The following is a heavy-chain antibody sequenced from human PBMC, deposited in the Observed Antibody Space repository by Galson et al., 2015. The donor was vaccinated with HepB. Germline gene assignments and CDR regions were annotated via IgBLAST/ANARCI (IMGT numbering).Heavy chain of an antibody. CDR1: GDSVSSNSAA. D-gene: IGHD4-17*01. CDR2: TYYRSKWYN. J-gene: IGHJ3*02. V-gene: IGHV6-1*01. Sequence: CAISGDSVSSNSAAWNWIRQSPSRGLEWLGRTYYRSKWYNDYAVSVKSRITINPDTSKNQFSLKLSSVAAADTAVYYCAREVLSYGDLVSAFDTWGQGTMVTVSS. CDR3: AREVLSYGDLVSAFDT.